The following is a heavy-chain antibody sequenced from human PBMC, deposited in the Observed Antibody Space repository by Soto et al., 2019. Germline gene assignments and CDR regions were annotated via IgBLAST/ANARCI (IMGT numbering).Heavy chain of an antibody. Sequence: GASVKVSCKVSGYTITELSMHWVRQAPGKGLEWMGGFDPEDGETIYAQKFQGRVTMTEDTSTDTAYMELSSLRSEDTAVYYCATPGNYDILTGPLDAFDIWGQGTMVTVS. J-gene: IGHJ3*02. CDR3: ATPGNYDILTGPLDAFDI. CDR2: FDPEDGET. V-gene: IGHV1-24*01. D-gene: IGHD3-9*01. CDR1: GYTITELS.